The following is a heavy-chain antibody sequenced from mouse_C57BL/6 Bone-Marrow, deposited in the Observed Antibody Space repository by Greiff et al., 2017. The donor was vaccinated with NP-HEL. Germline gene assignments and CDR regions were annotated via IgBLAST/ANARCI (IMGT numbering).Heavy chain of an antibody. D-gene: IGHD2-4*01. V-gene: IGHV1-4*01. CDR2: INPSSGYT. CDR1: GYTFTRYT. J-gene: IGHJ4*01. CDR3: ARRGSYYDYDDEYYYAMDY. Sequence: VQLQQSGAELARPGASVKMSCKASGYTFTRYTMHWVKQRPGQGLEWIGYINPSSGYTKYNQKFKDKATLTADKSSSTAYMQLSSLTSEDSAVYYCARRGSYYDYDDEYYYAMDYWGQGTSVTVSS.